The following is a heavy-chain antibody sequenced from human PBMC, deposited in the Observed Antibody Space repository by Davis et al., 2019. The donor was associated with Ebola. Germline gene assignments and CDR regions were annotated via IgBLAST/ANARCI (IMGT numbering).Heavy chain of an antibody. J-gene: IGHJ2*01. CDR3: ARESRDIVVVVAANPGYFDL. CDR1: GGSISSGGYS. Sequence: MPSETLSLTCAVSGGSISSGGYSWSWIRQPPGKGLEWIGYIYHSGSTYYNPSLKSRVTISVDRSKNQFSLKLSSVTAADTAVYYCARESRDIVVVVAANPGYFDLWGRGTLVTVSS. CDR2: IYHSGST. V-gene: IGHV4-30-2*01. D-gene: IGHD2-15*01.